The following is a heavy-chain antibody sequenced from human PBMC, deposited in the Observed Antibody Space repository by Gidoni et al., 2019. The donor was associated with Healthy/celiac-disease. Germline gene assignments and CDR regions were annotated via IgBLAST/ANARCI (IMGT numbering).Heavy chain of an antibody. V-gene: IGHV3-15*07. CDR3: TTHDYGDSFDY. CDR1: CFTFSNAW. Sequence: EVQLVESGGGLVKPGGSLRLSCAASCFTFSNAWMNWVRQAPGKGLGWVGRIKSKTDGGTTDYAAPVKGRFTISRDDSKNTLYLQMNSLKTEDTAVYYCTTHDYGDSFDYWGQGTLVTVSS. D-gene: IGHD4-17*01. J-gene: IGHJ4*02. CDR2: IKSKTDGGTT.